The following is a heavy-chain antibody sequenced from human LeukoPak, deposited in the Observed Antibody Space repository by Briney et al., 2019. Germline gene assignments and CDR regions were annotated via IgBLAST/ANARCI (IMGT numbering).Heavy chain of an antibody. D-gene: IGHD2-2*01. J-gene: IGHJ3*02. CDR1: GSISSYY. CDR2: IYTSGST. Sequence: SETLSLTCTVSGSISSYYWSWIRQPPGKGLEWIGYIYTSGSTNYNPSLKSRVTISVDTSRNQFSLDLSSVTAADTAVYYCARQKCTSTSCLTKNAFDIWGQGTMVTVSS. V-gene: IGHV4-4*09. CDR3: ARQKCTSTSCLTKNAFDI.